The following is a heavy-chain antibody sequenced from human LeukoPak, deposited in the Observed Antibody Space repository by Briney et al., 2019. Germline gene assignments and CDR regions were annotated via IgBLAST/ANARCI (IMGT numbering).Heavy chain of an antibody. V-gene: IGHV4-59*01. J-gene: IGHJ4*02. CDR3: ARDGYYYDSSGYYRFDY. Sequence: SETLSLTCGVSGGSISSYYWAWIRQAPGKGLEWIGYIYYAGSTNYNPSLKSRVTMSVDMSRNQFSLRMTSVTAADTAVYYCARDGYYYDSSGYYRFDYWGQGTLVTVSS. D-gene: IGHD3-22*01. CDR1: GGSISSYY. CDR2: IYYAGST.